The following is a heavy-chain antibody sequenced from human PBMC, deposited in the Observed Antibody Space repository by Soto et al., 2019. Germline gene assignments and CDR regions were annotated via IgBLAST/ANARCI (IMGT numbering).Heavy chain of an antibody. V-gene: IGHV3-23*01. Sequence: EVQLLESGGGLVQPGGSLRLSCAASGFTSSSYGMTWVRQAPGKGLEWVSFSSATGAGTYYADSVKGRFTISRDNSKNTLYLQMTSLRADDTAVYYCAKDRRAGGNYGLYSDFWGQGALVIVSS. J-gene: IGHJ4*02. D-gene: IGHD1-7*01. CDR1: GFTSSSYG. CDR2: SSATGAGT. CDR3: AKDRRAGGNYGLYSDF.